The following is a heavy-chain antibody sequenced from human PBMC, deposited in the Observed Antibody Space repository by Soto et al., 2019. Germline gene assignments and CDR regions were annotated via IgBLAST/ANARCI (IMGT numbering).Heavy chain of an antibody. Sequence: PGGSLTLACAASGFSFSSYAMHWVRQAPGKGLEWVAVISYDGSNKHYADSVKGRFTISRDNSKNTLYLQMNSLRVEDTAVYYCARPLHLGELSLSMDVWGQGTTVTVSS. CDR3: ARPLHLGELSLSMDV. CDR1: GFSFSSYA. V-gene: IGHV3-30-3*01. D-gene: IGHD3-16*02. CDR2: ISYDGSNK. J-gene: IGHJ6*02.